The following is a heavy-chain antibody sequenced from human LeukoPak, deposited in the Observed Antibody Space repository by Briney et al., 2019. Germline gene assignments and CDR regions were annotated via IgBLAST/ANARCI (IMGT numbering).Heavy chain of an antibody. D-gene: IGHD2-2*01. J-gene: IGHJ4*02. CDR2: LRPDGSEA. V-gene: IGHV3-7*01. CDR3: SGRDSSRHPWAD. Sequence: GGSLRLSCAASGFTFTNFWMNWVRQAPGRGLEWLANLRPDGSEAFYVDSVKGRFTISRDNARKLVYLHMNSLRADDTGVYYCSGRDSSRHPWADWGQGTLVSVSS. CDR1: GFTFTNFW.